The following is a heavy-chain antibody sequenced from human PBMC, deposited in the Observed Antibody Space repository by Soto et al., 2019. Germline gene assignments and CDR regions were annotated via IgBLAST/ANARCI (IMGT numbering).Heavy chain of an antibody. J-gene: IGHJ6*02. V-gene: IGHV1-2*02. CDR1: GYTFTGNY. CDR3: ARHPRPPSGWLGFWEYGMDV. D-gene: IGHD3-3*01. Sequence: QVHLVQSGAEVKKPGASVKVSCKASGYTFTGNYIHWVRQAPGQGLEWMGWVNPDNGGTTSAQKFQGRVTMTSDTSVTTAYMELTSLTSDDTAVYYCARHPRPPSGWLGFWEYGMDVWGQGTTVTVSS. CDR2: VNPDNGGT.